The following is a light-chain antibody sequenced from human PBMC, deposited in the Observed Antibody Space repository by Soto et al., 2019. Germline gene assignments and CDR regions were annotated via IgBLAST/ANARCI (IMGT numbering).Light chain of an antibody. CDR3: QQYNSYWT. J-gene: IGKJ1*01. Sequence: DIQMTQSPSTLSASVGDRVTMTFRASQSISSWLAWYQQKPGKAPKLPIYDASSLESGVPSRFSGSGSGTEFTLTISSLQPDDFATYYCQQYNSYWTFGQGTKVDI. CDR1: QSISSW. V-gene: IGKV1-5*01. CDR2: DAS.